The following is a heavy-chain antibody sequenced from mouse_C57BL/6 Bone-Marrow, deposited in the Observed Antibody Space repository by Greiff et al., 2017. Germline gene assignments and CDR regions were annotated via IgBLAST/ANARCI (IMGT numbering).Heavy chain of an antibody. D-gene: IGHD2-5*01. Sequence: EVQLLESGPELVKPGASVKISCKASGYSFTDYNMNWVKQSNGKSLEWIGVINPNYGTTSYNQKFKGKATLTVDQSSSTAYMQLNSLTSEDSAVYYCARSDYSNSYYAMDYWGQGTSVTVSS. J-gene: IGHJ4*01. CDR3: ARSDYSNSYYAMDY. V-gene: IGHV1-39*01. CDR1: GYSFTDYN. CDR2: INPNYGTT.